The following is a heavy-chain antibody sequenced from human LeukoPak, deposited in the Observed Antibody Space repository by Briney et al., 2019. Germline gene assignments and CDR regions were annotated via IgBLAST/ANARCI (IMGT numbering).Heavy chain of an antibody. CDR3: ARVRYCSGGSCRRRANWFDP. D-gene: IGHD2-15*01. V-gene: IGHV1-8*01. CDR2: MNPNSGNT. J-gene: IGHJ5*02. CDR1: GYTFTSYD. Sequence: GASVEVSCKASGYTFTSYDINWVRQATGQGLEWMGWMNPNSGNTGYAQKFQGRVTMTRNTSISTAYMELSSLRSEDTAVYYCARVRYCSGGSCRRRANWFDPWGQGTLVTVSS.